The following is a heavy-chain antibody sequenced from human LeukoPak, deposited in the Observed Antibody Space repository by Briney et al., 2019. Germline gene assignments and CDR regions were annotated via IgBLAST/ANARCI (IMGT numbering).Heavy chain of an antibody. CDR1: GDSISSYY. J-gene: IGHJ4*02. V-gene: IGHV4-59*01. Sequence: SETLSLTCTVSGDSISSYYWSWIRQPPGKGLEWIGYIYYSGSTNYNPSLKSRVTISVDTSKNQFSLKLSSVTAADTAVYYCARAFPGYYSGFDYWGQGTLVTVSS. D-gene: IGHD3-22*01. CDR2: IYYSGST. CDR3: ARAFPGYYSGFDY.